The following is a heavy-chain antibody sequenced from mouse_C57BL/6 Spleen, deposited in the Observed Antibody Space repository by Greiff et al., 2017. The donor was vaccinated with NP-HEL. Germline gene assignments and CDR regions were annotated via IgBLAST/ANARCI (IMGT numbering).Heavy chain of an antibody. CDR2: ISYDGSN. J-gene: IGHJ3*01. Sequence: EVKVEESGPGLVKPSQSLSLTCSVTGYSITSGYYWNWIRQFPGNKLEWMGYISYDGSNNYNPSLKNRISITRDTSKNQFFLKLNSVTTEDTATYYCASQIYYDYDGPWFAYWGQGTLVTVSA. V-gene: IGHV3-6*01. D-gene: IGHD2-4*01. CDR3: ASQIYYDYDGPWFAY. CDR1: GYSITSGYY.